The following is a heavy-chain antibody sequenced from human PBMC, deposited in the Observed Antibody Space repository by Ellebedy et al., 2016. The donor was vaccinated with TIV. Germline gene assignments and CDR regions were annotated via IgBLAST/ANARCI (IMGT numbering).Heavy chain of an antibody. V-gene: IGHV3-74*01. Sequence: GESLKISXAAPGFTFSAYRMHWVRQAPGKGLVWVSHINSDGTITNYADSVKGRFTISRDNAKSTLYLQMNSLRSEDTAVYYCAREDFYRMDVWGQGTTVTVSS. CDR3: AREDFYRMDV. CDR1: GFTFSAYR. J-gene: IGHJ6*02. CDR2: INSDGTIT.